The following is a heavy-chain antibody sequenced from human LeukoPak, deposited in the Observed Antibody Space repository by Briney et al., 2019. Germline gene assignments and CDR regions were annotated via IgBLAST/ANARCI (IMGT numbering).Heavy chain of an antibody. Sequence: APVKVSCKVSGYTLTELSMHWVRQATGQGLEWMGWMNPNSGNTGYAQKFQGRVTMTRNTSISTAYMELSSLRSEDTAVYYCARGVHTELLLPHYWGQGTLVTVSS. D-gene: IGHD2-15*01. V-gene: IGHV1-8*01. CDR3: ARGVHTELLLPHY. CDR2: MNPNSGNT. CDR1: GYTLTELS. J-gene: IGHJ4*02.